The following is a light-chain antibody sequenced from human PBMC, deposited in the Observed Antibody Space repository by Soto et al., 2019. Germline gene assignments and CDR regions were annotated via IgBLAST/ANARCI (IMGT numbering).Light chain of an antibody. V-gene: IGKV3-11*01. Sequence: EIVLTQSPATLSLSPGERATLSCRASQSVSSYLAWYQQKPGQAPRLLIYDASNRATGIPARFSGSGSGTDFTLTISSREPEDFAVYFCQQRSNWPPLFGQGKRLEIK. CDR2: DAS. CDR1: QSVSSY. CDR3: QQRSNWPPL. J-gene: IGKJ5*01.